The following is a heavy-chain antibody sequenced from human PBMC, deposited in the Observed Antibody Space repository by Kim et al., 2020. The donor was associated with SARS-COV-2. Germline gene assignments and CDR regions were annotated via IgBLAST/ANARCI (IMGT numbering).Heavy chain of an antibody. CDR2: IIPIFGTA. V-gene: IGHV1-69*13. J-gene: IGHJ4*02. CDR1: GGTFSSYA. D-gene: IGHD2-2*01. CDR3: AGGKRYLGYCSSTSCFPIDY. Sequence: SVKVSCKASGGTFSSYAISWVRQAPGQGLEWMGGIIPIFGTANYAQKFQGRVTITADESTSTAYMELSSLRSEDTAVYYCAGGKRYLGYCSSTSCFPIDYWGQGTLVTVSS.